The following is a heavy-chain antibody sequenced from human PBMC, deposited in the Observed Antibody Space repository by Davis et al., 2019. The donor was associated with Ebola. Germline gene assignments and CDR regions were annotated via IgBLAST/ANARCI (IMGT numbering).Heavy chain of an antibody. J-gene: IGHJ5*02. Sequence: SETLFLTCTVSGGSVSSGSYYWSWIRQPPGKGLEWIGYIYYSGSTNYNPSLKSRVTISVDTSKNQFSLKLSSVTAADTAVYYCARAKDGDYVRLNWFDPWGQGTLVTVSS. CDR1: GGSVSSGSYY. CDR2: IYYSGST. V-gene: IGHV4-61*01. CDR3: ARAKDGDYVRLNWFDP. D-gene: IGHD4-17*01.